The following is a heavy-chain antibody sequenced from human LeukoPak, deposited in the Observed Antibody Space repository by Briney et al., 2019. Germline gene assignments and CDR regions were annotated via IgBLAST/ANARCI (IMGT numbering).Heavy chain of an antibody. Sequence: SGGSLRLSYSASGFTFSSYSMNWVRQAPGKGLEWVSSISSSSSYIYYADSVKGRFTISRDNAKNSLYLQMNRLRAEDTAVYYCAREVKTFYYDSRGYYRGIGVDYWGQGTLVTVSS. J-gene: IGHJ4*02. CDR3: AREVKTFYYDSRGYYRGIGVDY. CDR2: ISSSSSYI. V-gene: IGHV3-21*01. D-gene: IGHD3-22*01. CDR1: GFTFSSYS.